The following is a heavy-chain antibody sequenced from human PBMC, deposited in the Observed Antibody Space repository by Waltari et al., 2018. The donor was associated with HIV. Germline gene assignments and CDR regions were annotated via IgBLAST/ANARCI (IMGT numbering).Heavy chain of an antibody. D-gene: IGHD6-13*01. CDR1: GFTVRSVY. V-gene: IGHV3-53*01. J-gene: IGHJ4*02. CDR3: ARDTTVVGTRYFDY. CDR2: IHSSGGT. Sequence: EVQLVESGGGLIQPGGSLRLSCAASGFTVRSVYMSWVRQAPGKGLEWVSVIHSSGGTNYADSVKGRFTISRDNSKNTLYLQMNSLGAEDTAVYYCARDTTVVGTRYFDYWGRGTLVTVSS.